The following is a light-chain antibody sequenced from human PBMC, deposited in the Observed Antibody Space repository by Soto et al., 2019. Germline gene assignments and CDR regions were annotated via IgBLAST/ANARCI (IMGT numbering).Light chain of an antibody. CDR2: EVN. J-gene: IGLJ1*01. CDR1: SSXVGGYNY. Sequence: QSALTQPPSASGSPGQSVTISCTGXSSXVGGYNYVSWFQQHPGKAPKLIIHEVNQRPSGVPDRFSGSKSGNTASLTVSGLQAEDEGTYYCSSYGGYNNVVFGTGTKLTVL. V-gene: IGLV2-8*01. CDR3: SSYGGYNNVV.